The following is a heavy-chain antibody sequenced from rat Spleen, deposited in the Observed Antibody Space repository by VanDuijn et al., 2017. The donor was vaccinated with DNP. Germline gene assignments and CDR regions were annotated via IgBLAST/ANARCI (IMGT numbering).Heavy chain of an antibody. V-gene: IGHV5-7*01. J-gene: IGHJ2*01. CDR2: ISYHGRII. CDR1: GLTFSDYN. Sequence: EVQLVESGGGLVQPGRSLKLSCVASGLTFSDYNMAWVRQAPKKGLEWVATISYHGRIIHYRDSVRGRFTMSRDNAKSTLYLQMNSLRSEDTATYYCASHTYYGYNFFVYWGQGVMVTVSS. CDR3: ASHTYYGYNFFVY. D-gene: IGHD1-9*01.